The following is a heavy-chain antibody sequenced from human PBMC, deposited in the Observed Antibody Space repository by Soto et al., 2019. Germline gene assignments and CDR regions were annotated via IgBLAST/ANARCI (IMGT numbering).Heavy chain of an antibody. Sequence: PSETLSLTCTVSGGSISSYYWSWIRQPPGKGLEWIGYIYYSGSTNYNPSLKSRVTISVDTSKNQFSLKLSSVTAADTAVYYCARDRDYYYYGMDVWGHGTTVTVSS. V-gene: IGHV4-59*01. CDR2: IYYSGST. CDR1: GGSISSYY. J-gene: IGHJ6*02. D-gene: IGHD3-10*01. CDR3: ARDRDYYYYGMDV.